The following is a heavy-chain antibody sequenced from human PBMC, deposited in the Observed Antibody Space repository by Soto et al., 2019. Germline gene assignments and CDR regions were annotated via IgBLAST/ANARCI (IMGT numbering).Heavy chain of an antibody. CDR2: IIPILGIA. J-gene: IGHJ4*02. Sequence: SVKVSCKASGYTFTSYGISWVRQAPGQGLEWMGRIIPILGIANYAQKFQGRVTITADKSTSTAYMELSSLRSEDTAVYYCARSRDDIDSWGQGTLVTVS. CDR3: ARSRDDIDS. V-gene: IGHV1-69*04. D-gene: IGHD3-9*01. CDR1: GYTFTSYG.